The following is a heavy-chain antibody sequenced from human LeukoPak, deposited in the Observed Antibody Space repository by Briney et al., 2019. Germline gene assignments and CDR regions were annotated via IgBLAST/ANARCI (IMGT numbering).Heavy chain of an antibody. CDR2: IKQEGSEK. V-gene: IGHV3-7*01. J-gene: IGHJ5*02. CDR1: GFTASSYS. D-gene: IGHD2-2*01. CDR3: ARSCRSTRWYAVRLDP. Sequence: GGSLRLSCAPSGFTASSYSMSGVRHAPGRGRECVANIKQEGSEKYSVHSVKGRLTISRDHAKNPPYRQMNSLPAHNRAVNYCARSCRSTRWYAVRLDPWGRETRVPVPS.